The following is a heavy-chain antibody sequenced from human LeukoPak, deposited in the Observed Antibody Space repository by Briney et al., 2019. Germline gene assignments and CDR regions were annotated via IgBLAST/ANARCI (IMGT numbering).Heavy chain of an antibody. CDR1: GFTFSSYG. V-gene: IGHV3-23*01. CDR3: AKLGDYYDSFDY. J-gene: IGHJ4*02. CDR2: ISGSGGST. Sequence: GGSLRLSCAASGFTFSSYGMHWVRQAPGKGLEWVSAISGSGGSTYYADSVKGRFTISRDNSKNTLYLQMNSLRAEDTAVYYCAKLGDYYDSFDYWGQGTLVTVSS. D-gene: IGHD3-22*01.